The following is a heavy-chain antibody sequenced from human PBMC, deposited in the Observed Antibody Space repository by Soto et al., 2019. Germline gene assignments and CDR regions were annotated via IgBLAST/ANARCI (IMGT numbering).Heavy chain of an antibody. CDR2: IWYDGSNK. CDR3: AREKIRYPPYSFDY. Sequence: GGSLRLSCAASGFTFSSYGMHWVRQAPGKGLEWVAVIWYDGSNKYYADSVKGRFTISRDNSKNTLYLQMNSLRAEDTAVYYYAREKIRYPPYSFDYGGQGTLVTVSS. V-gene: IGHV3-33*01. CDR1: GFTFSSYG. D-gene: IGHD3-9*01. J-gene: IGHJ4*02.